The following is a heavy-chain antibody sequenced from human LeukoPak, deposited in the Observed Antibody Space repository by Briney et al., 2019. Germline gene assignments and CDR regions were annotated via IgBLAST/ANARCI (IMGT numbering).Heavy chain of an antibody. CDR1: GFTFSSYS. V-gene: IGHV3-21*01. CDR2: ISSSSSYI. CDR3: ASGQQLGMNYFDY. J-gene: IGHJ4*02. Sequence: PGGSLRLSCAASGFTFSSYSMNWVRQAPGKGLEWVSSISSSSSYIYYADSVKGRFTISGDNAKNSLYLQMNSLRAEDTAVYYCASGQQLGMNYFDYWGQGTLVTVSS. D-gene: IGHD6-13*01.